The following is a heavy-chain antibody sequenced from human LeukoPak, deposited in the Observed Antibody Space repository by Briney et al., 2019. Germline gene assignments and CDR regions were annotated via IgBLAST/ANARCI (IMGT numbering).Heavy chain of an antibody. Sequence: GGSLRLSCAASGFTFSSYAMSWVRQAPGKGLEWVSAISGSGGSTYYADSVKGRFTISRDNSKNTLYLQMNSLRAEDTAVYYCAKDLVSMITFGGVPRNSFDYWGQGTLVTVSS. J-gene: IGHJ4*02. CDR2: ISGSGGST. CDR1: GFTFSSYA. D-gene: IGHD3-16*01. CDR3: AKDLVSMITFGGVPRNSFDY. V-gene: IGHV3-23*01.